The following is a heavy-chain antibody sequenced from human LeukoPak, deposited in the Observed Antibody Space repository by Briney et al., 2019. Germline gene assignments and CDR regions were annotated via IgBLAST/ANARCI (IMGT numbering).Heavy chain of an antibody. CDR3: ARLFSSSWYRGAFDL. CDR2: IYYSGNT. V-gene: IGHV4-39*01. Sequence: PSETLSLTCTVSGGSISSSSYYWGWIRQPPGKGLEWIGSIYYSGNTYYNPSLKCRVTISVDTSKNQFSLKLSSVTAADTAVYYCARLFSSSWYRGAFDLWGQGTMVTVSS. D-gene: IGHD6-13*01. J-gene: IGHJ3*01. CDR1: GGSISSSSYY.